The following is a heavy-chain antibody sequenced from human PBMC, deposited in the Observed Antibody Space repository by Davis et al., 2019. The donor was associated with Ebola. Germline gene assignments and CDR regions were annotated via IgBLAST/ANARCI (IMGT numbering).Heavy chain of an antibody. Sequence: GESLKISCAASGFTFRNYAIHWVRQAPGKGLEWVAVIAYDGTTQYYADSVKGRFTISRDNSKNTLYLQMNSLRDDDSAVYYCARDRANILGFDFWGRGALVKVSS. D-gene: IGHD3-9*01. J-gene: IGHJ4*02. V-gene: IGHV3-30*14. CDR3: ARDRANILGFDF. CDR1: GFTFRNYA. CDR2: IAYDGTTQ.